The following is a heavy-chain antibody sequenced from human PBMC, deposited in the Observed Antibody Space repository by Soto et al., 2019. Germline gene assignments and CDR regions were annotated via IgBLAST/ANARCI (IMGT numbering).Heavy chain of an antibody. CDR1: GDSFTSYA. J-gene: IGHJ2*01. Sequence: AXSVKVSCKASGDSFTSYAMHWVRQAPGQRLEWMGWVNAGNGNTKYSQKFQGRVTITRDTSAGTAYMELSSLRSEDTAVYYCARDRALSWNWYFDLWGRGTLVTVSS. CDR3: ARDRALSWNWYFDL. CDR2: VNAGNGNT. V-gene: IGHV1-3*01.